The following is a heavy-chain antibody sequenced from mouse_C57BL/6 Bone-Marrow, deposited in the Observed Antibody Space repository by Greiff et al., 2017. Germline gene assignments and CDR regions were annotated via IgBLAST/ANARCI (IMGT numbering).Heavy chain of an antibody. Sequence: QVQLQQSGAELAKPGASVKLSCKASGYTFTSYWMHWVKQRPGQGLEWIGYVNPSSGYTKYNQKFKDKATLTADKSSSTAYMQLSSLTYEDSAVYYCASPLYDYDGGDYAMDYWGQGTSVTVSS. CDR2: VNPSSGYT. D-gene: IGHD2-4*01. CDR1: GYTFTSYW. J-gene: IGHJ4*01. CDR3: ASPLYDYDGGDYAMDY. V-gene: IGHV1-7*01.